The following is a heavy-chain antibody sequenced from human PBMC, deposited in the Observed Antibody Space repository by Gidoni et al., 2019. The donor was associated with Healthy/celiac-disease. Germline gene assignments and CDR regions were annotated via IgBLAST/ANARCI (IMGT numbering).Heavy chain of an antibody. Sequence: QVQLVESGGGVVQPGRSLRLSCAASGFTFSSYGMHWVRQAPGKGLEWVAVISYDGSNKYYADSVKGRFTISRDNSKNTLYLQMNSLRAEDTAVYYCAKVIDWRYDFWSGFDYWGQGTLVTVSS. D-gene: IGHD3-3*01. J-gene: IGHJ4*02. CDR3: AKVIDWRYDFWSGFDY. V-gene: IGHV3-30*18. CDR1: GFTFSSYG. CDR2: ISYDGSNK.